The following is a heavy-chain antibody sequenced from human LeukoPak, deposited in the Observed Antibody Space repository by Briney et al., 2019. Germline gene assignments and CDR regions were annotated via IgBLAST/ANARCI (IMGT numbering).Heavy chain of an antibody. J-gene: IGHJ4*02. D-gene: IGHD3-16*01. Sequence: GGSLRLSCAVSGFTFSSKYMSWVRQAPGKGLEGVSVIYSGDRTYYAESVKGRCTISRDNSKNTLYLQMNSLRAEDTAVYYCARQTSRFNFDYWGQGTLVTVSS. CDR1: GFTFSSKY. CDR2: IYSGDRT. CDR3: ARQTSRFNFDY. V-gene: IGHV3-66*04.